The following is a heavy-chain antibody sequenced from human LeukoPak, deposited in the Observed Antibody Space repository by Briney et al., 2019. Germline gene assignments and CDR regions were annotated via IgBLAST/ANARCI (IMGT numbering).Heavy chain of an antibody. CDR3: ARDNDSRDPPHFDY. D-gene: IGHD3-16*01. J-gene: IGHJ4*02. CDR1: GGSISSYY. Sequence: PSETLSLTCTVSGGSISSYYWSWIRQPPGKGLEWIGYIYYSGSTNYNPSLKSPVTISVDTSKNQFSLKLSSVTAADTAVYYCARDNDSRDPPHFDYWGQGTLVTVSS. V-gene: IGHV4-59*01. CDR2: IYYSGST.